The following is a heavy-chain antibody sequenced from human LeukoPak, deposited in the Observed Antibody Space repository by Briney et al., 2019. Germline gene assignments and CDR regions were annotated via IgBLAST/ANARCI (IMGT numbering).Heavy chain of an antibody. CDR2: IDYSGNT. V-gene: IGHV4-59*08. CDR3: ARQLVVAGTCFDY. D-gene: IGHD6-19*01. CDR1: GGSIRSYY. Sequence: SETLSLTCTVSGGSIRSYYWSWIRQPPGKGLEWIGYIDYSGNTNYNPSLESRVTISVDTSKNQFSLKLSSVTAADTAVYYCARQLVVAGTCFDYWGQGTPVTVSS. J-gene: IGHJ4*02.